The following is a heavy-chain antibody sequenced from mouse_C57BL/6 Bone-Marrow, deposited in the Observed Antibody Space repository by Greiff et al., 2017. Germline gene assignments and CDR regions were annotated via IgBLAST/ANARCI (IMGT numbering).Heavy chain of an antibody. CDR2: ISSGSSTI. J-gene: IGHJ2*01. CDR1: GFTFSDYG. CDR3: ARRGSSPYYFDD. D-gene: IGHD1-1*01. Sequence: EVQVEESGGGLVKPGGSLKLSCAASGFTFSDYGMHWVRQAPEQGLEWVAYISSGSSTIYYADTVKGRFTISRDNAKNTRCLQMTSLRSEDTAMYYCARRGSSPYYFDDWGQGTTLTVSS. V-gene: IGHV5-17*01.